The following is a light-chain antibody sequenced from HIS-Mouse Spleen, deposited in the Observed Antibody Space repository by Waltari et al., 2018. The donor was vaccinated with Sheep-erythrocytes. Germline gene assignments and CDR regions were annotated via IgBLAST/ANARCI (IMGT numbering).Light chain of an antibody. Sequence: QSALTQPPSASGSPGQSVTISCTGTSSDVGGYNYVSWYQQHPGKAPKLMLYEVSKRPSGVPEGCAGSKSGKTASLTVSGLQAEDEADYYCSSYAGSSTFVVVGGGTKLTVL. CDR3: SSYAGSSTFVV. V-gene: IGLV2-8*01. CDR2: EVS. J-gene: IGLJ2*01. CDR1: SSDVGGYNY.